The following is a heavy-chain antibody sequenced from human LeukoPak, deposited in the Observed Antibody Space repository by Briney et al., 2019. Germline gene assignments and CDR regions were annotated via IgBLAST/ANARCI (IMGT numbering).Heavy chain of an antibody. D-gene: IGHD5-12*01. Sequence: ASVKVSCKASGGTFSSYAISWVRRAPGQGLEWMGGIIPIFGTANYAQKFQGRVTITADESTSTADMELSSLRSEDTAVYYCARVGEGGYGYGDYYFDYWGQGTLVTVSS. CDR2: IIPIFGTA. J-gene: IGHJ4*02. CDR1: GGTFSSYA. CDR3: ARVGEGGYGYGDYYFDY. V-gene: IGHV1-69*13.